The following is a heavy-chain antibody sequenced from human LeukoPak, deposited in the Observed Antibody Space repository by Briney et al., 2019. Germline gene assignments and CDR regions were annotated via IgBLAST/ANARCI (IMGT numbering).Heavy chain of an antibody. CDR2: ITGSDGSS. CDR3: AKWGDYDILTGYYVPDY. D-gene: IGHD3-9*01. CDR1: GFTFTNYA. J-gene: IGHJ4*02. Sequence: PGGSLRLSCVASGFTFTNYAMSWVRQAPGKGLEWVSPITGSDGSSYYADSVKGRFTISRDNSKNALYLQVNSLRAEDTAVYYCAKWGDYDILTGYYVPDYWGQGTLVTVSS. V-gene: IGHV3-23*01.